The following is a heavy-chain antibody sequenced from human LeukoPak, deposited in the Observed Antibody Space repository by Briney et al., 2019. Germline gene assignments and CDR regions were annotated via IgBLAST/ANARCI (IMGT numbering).Heavy chain of an antibody. CDR2: IYYSGST. V-gene: IGHV4-30-4*01. CDR3: ARDRRFGDSRYDY. J-gene: IGHJ4*02. Sequence: KSSETLSLTCTVSGGSISSGDYYWSWIRQPPGRGLEWIGYIYYSGSTYYNPSLKSRVTISIDTSKNQFSLNLNSVTAADTAVYYCARDRRFGDSRYDYWGQGTLVTVSS. CDR1: GGSISSGDYY. D-gene: IGHD3-22*01.